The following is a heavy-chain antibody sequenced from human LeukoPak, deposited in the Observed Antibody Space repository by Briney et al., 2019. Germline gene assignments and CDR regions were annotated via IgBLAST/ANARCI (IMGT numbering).Heavy chain of an antibody. CDR2: ISSGGGTT. J-gene: IGHJ4*02. CDR1: GFTFSSHA. Sequence: PGGSLRLSCAASGFTFSSHAMSWVRQAPGKGLEWVSRISSGGGTTDYTDSVKGRFTISRDTSKNTLYLQMNSLRAEDTPVYYCAKDRSGSGYFDYWGQGTLVTVSS. D-gene: IGHD3-10*01. CDR3: AKDRSGSGYFDY. V-gene: IGHV3-23*01.